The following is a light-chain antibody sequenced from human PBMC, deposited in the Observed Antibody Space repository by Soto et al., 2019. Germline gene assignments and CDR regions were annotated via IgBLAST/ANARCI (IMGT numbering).Light chain of an antibody. CDR2: DVS. V-gene: IGLV2-14*01. J-gene: IGLJ2*01. Sequence: QSALTQPASVSGSPGQSIAISCTGTSSDVGGYNSVSWYQQHPGKAPKLMIYDVSNRPSGVSNRFSGSKSGNTASLTISGLPAEDEADYYCSSYTTSSSPPVVFGGGTKLTVL. CDR3: SSYTTSSSPPVV. CDR1: SSDVGGYNS.